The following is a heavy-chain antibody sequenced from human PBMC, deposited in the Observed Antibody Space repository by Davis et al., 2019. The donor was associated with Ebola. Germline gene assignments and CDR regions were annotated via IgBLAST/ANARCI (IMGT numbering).Heavy chain of an antibody. J-gene: IGHJ6*02. CDR2: INAGNGNT. D-gene: IGHD4-17*01. V-gene: IGHV1-3*01. CDR3: AGNSVTTRLDYYGMDV. CDR1: GYTFTSFA. Sequence: AASVKVSCKASGYTFTSFAIHWVRQAPGQRLEWMGWINAGNGNTIYSQNFQGRVTITRDTSASTVYMELSSLRSEDTAVYYCAGNSVTTRLDYYGMDVWGQRTTVTVSS.